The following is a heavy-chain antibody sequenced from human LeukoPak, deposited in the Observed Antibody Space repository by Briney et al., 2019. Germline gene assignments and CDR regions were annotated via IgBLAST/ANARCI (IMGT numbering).Heavy chain of an antibody. V-gene: IGHV5-51*01. J-gene: IGHJ4*02. D-gene: IGHD6-13*01. Sequence: GESLQISCQGSGYSFTSYWIGWVRQMPGKGLEWMGIIYPGDSDTRYSPSFQGHVTISADKSISTAYLQWSSLKASDTAMYYCARVHSSSWYFDYWGQGTLVTVSS. CDR1: GYSFTSYW. CDR3: ARVHSSSWYFDY. CDR2: IYPGDSDT.